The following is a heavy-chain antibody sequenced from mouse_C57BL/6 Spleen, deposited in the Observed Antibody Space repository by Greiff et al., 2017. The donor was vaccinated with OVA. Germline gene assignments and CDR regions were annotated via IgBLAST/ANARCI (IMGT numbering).Heavy chain of an antibody. CDR1: GYTFTDYY. CDR3: ARRPVVATDFDY. V-gene: IGHV1-26*01. J-gene: IGHJ2*01. Sequence: VQLQQSGPELVKPGASVKISCKASGYTFTDYYMNWVKQSHGKSLEWIGDINPNNGGTSYNQKFKGKATLTVDKSSSTAYMELRSLTSEDSAVYYCARRPVVATDFDYWGQGTTLTVSS. D-gene: IGHD1-1*01. CDR2: INPNNGGT.